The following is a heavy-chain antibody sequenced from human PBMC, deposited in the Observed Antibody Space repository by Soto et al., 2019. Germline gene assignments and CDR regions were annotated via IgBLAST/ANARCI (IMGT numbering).Heavy chain of an antibody. V-gene: IGHV3-30*04. J-gene: IGHJ3*02. Sequence: PGGSLRLSCAASGFTFTAFAVHWVRQAPGKGLEWVAVISYDGRQSRYADSVRGRLTLSRDNSKNTVFLQMNSLTTEDTAIYYCAILQILNEPPDAFDIWGQGTMVTVSS. CDR3: AILQILNEPPDAFDI. D-gene: IGHD4-4*01. CDR1: GFTFTAFA. CDR2: ISYDGRQS.